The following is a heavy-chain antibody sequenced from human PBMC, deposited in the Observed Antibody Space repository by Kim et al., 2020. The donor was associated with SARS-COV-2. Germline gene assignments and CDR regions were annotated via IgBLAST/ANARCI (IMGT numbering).Heavy chain of an antibody. Sequence: ADSVKGRVTISRENAKDTLYLQMNSLSAEYTAVYYCASGLGSLGTYWGQGTLVTVSS. D-gene: IGHD1-26*01. J-gene: IGHJ4*02. CDR3: ASGLGSLGTY. V-gene: IGHV3-74*01.